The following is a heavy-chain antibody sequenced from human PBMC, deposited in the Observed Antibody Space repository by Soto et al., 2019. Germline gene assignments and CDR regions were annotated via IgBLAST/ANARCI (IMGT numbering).Heavy chain of an antibody. CDR2: IKSKTDGGAT. CDR3: FRDKNGWAFPIDF. D-gene: IGHD3-3*01. V-gene: IGHV3-15*01. CDR1: GFSFSNVK. Sequence: GSLRLSCAASGFSFSNVKMSWVRQAPGTGLEWVARIKSKTDGGATDYATPVKGRFTISRDNAKNSLYLEMNSLRAEDTAVYYFFRDKNGWAFPIDFWGPGPLVTVSS. J-gene: IGHJ4*02.